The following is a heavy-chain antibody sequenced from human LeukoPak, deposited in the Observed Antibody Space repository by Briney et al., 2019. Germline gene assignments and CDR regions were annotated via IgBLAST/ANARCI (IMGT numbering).Heavy chain of an antibody. CDR2: TYYSGST. CDR1: GGSISSGGYY. D-gene: IGHD2-15*01. Sequence: SETLSLTCTVSGGSISSGGYYWSWIRQHPGKGLEWIGYTYYSGSTYYNPSLKSRVTISVDTSKNQFSLKLSSVTAADTAVYYCARKENCSGGSCYYFDYWGQGTLVTVSS. J-gene: IGHJ4*02. V-gene: IGHV4-31*03. CDR3: ARKENCSGGSCYYFDY.